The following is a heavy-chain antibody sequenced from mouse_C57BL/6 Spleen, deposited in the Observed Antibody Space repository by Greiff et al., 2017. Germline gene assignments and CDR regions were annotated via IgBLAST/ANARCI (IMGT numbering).Heavy chain of an antibody. Sequence: QFHVKQPGAELVKPGPSVTLSCKASGYTFTSYWLHWVKQRPGQGLEWIGMIHPNSGSTNYNEKFKSKATLTVDKSSSTAYMQLSSLTSEDSAVYYCARDGYGSSDWYFEVWGTGPTVTVAS. V-gene: IGHV1-64*01. CDR1: GYTFTSYW. CDR2: IHPNSGST. D-gene: IGHD1-1*01. J-gene: IGHJ1*03. CDR3: ARDGYGSSDWYFEV.